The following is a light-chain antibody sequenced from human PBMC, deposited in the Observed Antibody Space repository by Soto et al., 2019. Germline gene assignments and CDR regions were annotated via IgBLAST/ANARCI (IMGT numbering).Light chain of an antibody. CDR3: SSYTSSSTYV. CDR1: VSDVGGYNY. J-gene: IGLJ1*01. Sequence: SVLSPPSSVAGSPGQSVTISCTGTVSDVGGYNYVSWYQQHPGKAPKLIIYEVSNRPSGVSNRFSGSKYGNTASLTISGLQAEDEADYYCSSYTSSSTYVFGTGTKVTVL. CDR2: EVS. V-gene: IGLV2-14*01.